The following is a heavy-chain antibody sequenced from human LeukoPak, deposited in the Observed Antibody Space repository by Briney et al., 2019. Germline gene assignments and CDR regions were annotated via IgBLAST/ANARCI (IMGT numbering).Heavy chain of an antibody. CDR2: IWYDGSNK. Sequence: GGSLRLSCAASAFTFSTSGMHWVRQAPGKGLEWVAVIWYDGSNKYYADSVKGRFTISRDNSKNTLYLQVDSLRAEDTAVYYCARDVSRISDYWGQGTLVTVSS. CDR3: ARDVSRISDY. CDR1: AFTFSTSG. D-gene: IGHD2-15*01. J-gene: IGHJ4*02. V-gene: IGHV3-33*01.